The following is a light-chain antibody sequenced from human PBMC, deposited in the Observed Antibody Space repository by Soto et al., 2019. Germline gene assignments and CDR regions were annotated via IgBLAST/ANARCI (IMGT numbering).Light chain of an antibody. CDR1: QSVSSSY. Sequence: ETVLTQFSGTLSNTQKERETLSCRASQSVSSSYLAWYQQKPGQAPRLLIYGASSRATGIPDRFSGSGSGTDFTLTISRLEPEDFAVYYCQQYGSSPAFGQGTKVDIK. CDR2: GAS. V-gene: IGKV3-20*01. J-gene: IGKJ1*01. CDR3: QQYGSSPA.